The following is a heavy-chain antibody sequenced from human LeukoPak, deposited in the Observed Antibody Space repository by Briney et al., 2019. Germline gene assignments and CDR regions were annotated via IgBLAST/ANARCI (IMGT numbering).Heavy chain of an antibody. CDR2: IYTSVRA. J-gene: IGHJ6*03. CDR1: VGSISGYY. D-gene: IGHD3-3*01. V-gene: IGHV4-4*07. Sequence: PSETLSLTCTVSVGSISGYYWSGIPQPAGEGLGGIWRIYTSVRANYNPSLKSRVTMSVATSKNQFSLKLSSVPAADTAVYYCARASLSSAYLHYYSLDVWGKGTTVTVSS. CDR3: ARASLSSAYLHYYSLDV.